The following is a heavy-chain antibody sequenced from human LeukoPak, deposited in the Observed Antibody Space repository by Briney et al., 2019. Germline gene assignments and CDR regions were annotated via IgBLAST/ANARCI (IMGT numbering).Heavy chain of an antibody. Sequence: NPSETLSLTCTVSGGSISSYYWSWIRQPAGKGLEWIGRIYASGSTDHNPSLKSRATMSVDTSKNQFSLKLNSVTAADTAVYYSARFRDYKEAFDIWGQGTMVTVSS. CDR1: GGSISSYY. CDR3: ARFRDYKEAFDI. CDR2: IYASGST. D-gene: IGHD3-10*01. J-gene: IGHJ3*02. V-gene: IGHV4-4*07.